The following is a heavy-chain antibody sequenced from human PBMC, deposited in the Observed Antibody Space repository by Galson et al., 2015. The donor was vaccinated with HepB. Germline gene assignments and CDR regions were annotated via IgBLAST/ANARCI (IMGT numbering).Heavy chain of an antibody. CDR3: AKAPVGYYYDSRGFYTYFFDY. CDR2: ISAGGGST. J-gene: IGHJ4*02. Sequence: SLRLSCAVSGFTFRSYAMSWVRQTPRKGLEWVSGISAGGGSTYYADSVKGRFTISREDSKNTLYLQMNGLRVEDTAIYYCAKAPVGYYYDSRGFYTYFFDYWGQGTLVTVSS. D-gene: IGHD3-22*01. CDR1: GFTFRSYA. V-gene: IGHV3-23*01.